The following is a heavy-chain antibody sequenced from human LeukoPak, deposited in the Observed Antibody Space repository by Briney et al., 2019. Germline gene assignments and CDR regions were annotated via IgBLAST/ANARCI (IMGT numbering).Heavy chain of an antibody. CDR3: AREPPPYYYDSSGYYPMSS. D-gene: IGHD3-22*01. CDR2: ISSSGSTI. Sequence: GGSLRLSCAASGFTFSSYEMNWVRQAPGKGLEWVSYISSSGSTIYYADSVKGRFTISRDNAKNSLYLQMNSLRAEDTAVYYCAREPPPYYYDSSGYYPMSSWGQGTLVIVSS. J-gene: IGHJ5*02. V-gene: IGHV3-48*03. CDR1: GFTFSSYE.